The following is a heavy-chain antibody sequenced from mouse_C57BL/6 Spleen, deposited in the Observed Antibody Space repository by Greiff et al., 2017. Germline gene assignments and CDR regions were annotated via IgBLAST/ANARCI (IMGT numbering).Heavy chain of an antibody. D-gene: IGHD2-5*01. CDR2: IWSDGST. CDR3: ARQPPYYSNYGAMDY. V-gene: IGHV2-6-1*01. Sequence: QVQLKESGPGLVAPSQSLSITCTVSGFSLTSYGVHWVRQPPGKGLEWLVVIWSDGSTTYNSALNSRLSISKDNSKSQVFLKMNSLQTDDTAMYYCARQPPYYSNYGAMDYWGQGTSVTVSS. J-gene: IGHJ4*01. CDR1: GFSLTSYG.